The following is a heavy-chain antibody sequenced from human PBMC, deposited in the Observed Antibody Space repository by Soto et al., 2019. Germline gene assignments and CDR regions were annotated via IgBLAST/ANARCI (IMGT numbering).Heavy chain of an antibody. Sequence: QVQLVEAGGGVLQPGRSLRLSCAASGFTFSSYPMHWVRQAPGKGLEWVAIIAFDGSSNYYADSVKGRFTISRDNSKSTLFLQVNSLRADDTAVYFCARGPGRVTTFDGLDVW. J-gene: IGHJ6*01. CDR3: ARGPGRVTTFDGLDV. V-gene: IGHV3-30*04. CDR2: IAFDGSSN. CDR1: GFTFSSYP. D-gene: IGHD4-17*01.